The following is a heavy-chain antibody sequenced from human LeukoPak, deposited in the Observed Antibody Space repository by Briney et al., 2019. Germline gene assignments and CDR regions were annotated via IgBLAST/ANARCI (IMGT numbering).Heavy chain of an antibody. Sequence: PSETLSLTCTVSGGSISSSNHYWGWIRQPPGQGLEWIGSINYSGSTYYNPSLKSRVTKSVDMSKNQFSLKLSSVTAADTAVYYCARHRSGYSYGFDYWGQGTLVTVSS. CDR3: ARHRSGYSYGFDY. D-gene: IGHD5-18*01. J-gene: IGHJ4*02. V-gene: IGHV4-39*01. CDR1: GGSISSSNHY. CDR2: INYSGST.